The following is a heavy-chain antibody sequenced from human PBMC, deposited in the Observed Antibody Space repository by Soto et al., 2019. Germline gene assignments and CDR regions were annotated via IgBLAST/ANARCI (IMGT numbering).Heavy chain of an antibody. CDR2: MNPNSGNT. CDR1: GYTFTSYD. CDR3: ARAPSRVTVAFDI. Sequence: ASVKVSCKASGYTFTSYDINWVRQATGQGLEWMGWMNPNSGNTGYAQKFQGRVTMTRNTSISTAYMELSSLRSEDTAVYYCARAPSRVTVAFDIWGQGTMVTVS. V-gene: IGHV1-8*01. D-gene: IGHD2-21*02. J-gene: IGHJ3*02.